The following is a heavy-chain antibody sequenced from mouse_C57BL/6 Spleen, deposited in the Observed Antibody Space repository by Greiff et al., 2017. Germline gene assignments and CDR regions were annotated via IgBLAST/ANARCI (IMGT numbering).Heavy chain of an antibody. D-gene: IGHD2-4*01. V-gene: IGHV1-39*01. CDR3: ARKRAYDYDEGDYAMDY. J-gene: IGHJ4*01. CDR1: GYSFTDYN. Sequence: EVQLQQSGPELVKPGASVKISCKASGYSFTDYNMNWVKQSNGKSLEWIGVINPNYGTTSYNQKFKGKATLTVDQSSSTAYMQLNSLTSEDSAVYYCARKRAYDYDEGDYAMDYWGQGTSVTVSS. CDR2: INPNYGTT.